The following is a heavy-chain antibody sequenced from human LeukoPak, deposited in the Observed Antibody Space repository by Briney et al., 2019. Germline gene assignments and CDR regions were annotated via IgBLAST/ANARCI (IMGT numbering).Heavy chain of an antibody. CDR3: AKSVAIFFYYGLDL. V-gene: IGHV3-23*01. Sequence: GGSLSLSCAASGFTFSSYAMSWVRQTPGKGMVWVSAISGSGGSTYYADSVKGRFTISRDNSKNTLFLQMDSLRAEDTAPYYCAKSVAIFFYYGLDLWGQGTTVTVSS. CDR2: ISGSGGST. J-gene: IGHJ6*02. D-gene: IGHD3-3*01. CDR1: GFTFSSYA.